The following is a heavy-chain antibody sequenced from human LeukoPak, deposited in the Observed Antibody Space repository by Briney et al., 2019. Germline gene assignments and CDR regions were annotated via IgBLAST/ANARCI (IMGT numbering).Heavy chain of an antibody. J-gene: IGHJ4*02. Sequence: PGGSLRLSCAASGFTFSNSWMSWVRQAPGKGLEWVGRIKSKTDGGTTDYAAPVKGRFTISRDDSKNTLYLQMNSLKTEDTAVYYCTTSIADLHSYDYWAQGTLVTVSS. CDR3: TTSIADLHSYDY. D-gene: IGHD6-6*01. CDR1: GFTFSNSW. CDR2: IKSKTDGGTT. V-gene: IGHV3-15*01.